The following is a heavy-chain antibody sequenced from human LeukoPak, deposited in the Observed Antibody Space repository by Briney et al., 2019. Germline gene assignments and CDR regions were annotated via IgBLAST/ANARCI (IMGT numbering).Heavy chain of an antibody. CDR2: LIGSSGST. V-gene: IGHV3-23*01. J-gene: IGHJ4*02. Sequence: GVSLRLSCAASGFTSTKYAMNWVRQAPGKGLEWVSFLIGSSGSTDYADSVKGRFTMSRDISKNTLFLQMNSLRAEDTAIYYCAKGAYDYIEIAYFDSWGQGTLVTVSS. CDR1: GFTSTKYA. D-gene: IGHD5-12*01. CDR3: AKGAYDYIEIAYFDS.